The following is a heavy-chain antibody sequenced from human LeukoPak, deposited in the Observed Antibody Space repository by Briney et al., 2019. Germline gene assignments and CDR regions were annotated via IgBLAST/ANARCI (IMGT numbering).Heavy chain of an antibody. Sequence: SETLSLTCTVSGGSISSSSYYWGWIRQPPGKGLEWIGSIYYSGSTYYNPSLKSRVTISVDTSRNQFSLKLSSVTAADTAVYYCARGVFWRRLDYWGQGTLVTVSS. CDR3: ARGVFWRRLDY. CDR1: GGSISSSSYY. V-gene: IGHV4-39*07. D-gene: IGHD3-3*01. J-gene: IGHJ4*02. CDR2: IYYSGST.